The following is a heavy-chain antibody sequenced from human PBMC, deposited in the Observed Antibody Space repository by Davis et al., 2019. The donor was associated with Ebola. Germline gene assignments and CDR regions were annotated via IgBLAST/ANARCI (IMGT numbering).Heavy chain of an antibody. CDR3: AKTYYYGSGSYREPDY. CDR1: GFTFSSYS. D-gene: IGHD3-10*01. V-gene: IGHV3-48*01. CDR2: ISSSSSTI. Sequence: GESLKISCAASGFTFSSYSMNWVRQAPGKGLEWVSYISSSSSTIYYADSVKGRFTISRDNSKNTLYLQMNSLRAEDTAVYYCAKTYYYGSGSYREPDYWGQGTLVTVSS. J-gene: IGHJ4*02.